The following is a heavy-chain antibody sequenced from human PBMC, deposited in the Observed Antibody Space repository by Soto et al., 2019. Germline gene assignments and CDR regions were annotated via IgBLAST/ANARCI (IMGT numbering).Heavy chain of an antibody. D-gene: IGHD6-13*01. J-gene: IGHJ4*02. CDR1: GFTFSSYG. CDR2: IWYDGSNK. CDR3: AGDLGIAAAGSLDY. V-gene: IGHV3-33*01. Sequence: GGSLRLSCAASGFTFSSYGMHWVRQAPGKGLEWVAVIWYDGSNKYYADSVKGRFTISRDNSKNTLYLQMNSLRAEDTAVYYCAGDLGIAAAGSLDYWGQGTLVTVSS.